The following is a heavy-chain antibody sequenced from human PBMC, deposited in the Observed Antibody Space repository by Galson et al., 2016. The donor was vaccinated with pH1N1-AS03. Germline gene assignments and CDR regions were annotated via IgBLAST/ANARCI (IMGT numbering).Heavy chain of an antibody. CDR3: ARNGGYFARGKCPFDD. Sequence: ETLSLTCALSGGSFSGYYWSWSRQPPGKGLGWVGEINDGGFAYHHPSLKSRVTMSVDTSKNLLSLRLRPVTAADTAVYFCARNGGYFARGKCPFDDWGQGTLVTVSS. V-gene: IGHV4-34*01. D-gene: IGHD2-15*01. CDR2: INDGGFA. CDR1: GGSFSGYY. J-gene: IGHJ4*02.